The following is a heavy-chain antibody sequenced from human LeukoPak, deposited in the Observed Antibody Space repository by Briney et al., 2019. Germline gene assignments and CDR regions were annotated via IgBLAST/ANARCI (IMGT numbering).Heavy chain of an antibody. D-gene: IGHD1-26*01. Sequence: PGGSLRLSCAASGFTFMSYAMYWVRQAPGKGLEYVSAISSNGDNTYYASSVKGRFTTSRDNSKNTLYLQMGSLRAEDMAVYYCARDGVGAYNWFDRWGQGTLVTVSS. J-gene: IGHJ5*02. V-gene: IGHV3-64*01. CDR2: ISSNGDNT. CDR3: ARDGVGAYNWFDR. CDR1: GFTFMSYA.